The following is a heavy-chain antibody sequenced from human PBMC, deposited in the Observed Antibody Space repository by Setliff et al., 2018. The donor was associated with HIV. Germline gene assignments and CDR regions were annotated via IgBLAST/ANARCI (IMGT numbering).Heavy chain of an antibody. CDR2: INVHNHNT. J-gene: IGHJ3*02. V-gene: IGHV1-18*01. CDR3: ARDWNYFASGSNSFDI. D-gene: IGHD3-10*01. Sequence: ASVKVSCKASGYTFTNNGLSWVRQAPGQGLEWMGWINVHNHNTNYAQKFQGRVSMTTDTSTNTAYMELRSLRSDDTAVYFCARDWNYFASGSNSFDIWGQGTMVTVSS. CDR1: GYTFTNNG.